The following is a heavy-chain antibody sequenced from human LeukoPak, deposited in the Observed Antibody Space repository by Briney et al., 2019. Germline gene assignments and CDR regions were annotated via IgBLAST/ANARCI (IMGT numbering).Heavy chain of an antibody. CDR3: ARQLGATPGYYYYGMDG. D-gene: IGHD1-26*01. J-gene: IGHJ6*02. V-gene: IGHV1-2*02. CDR1: GYTFTNYY. CDR2: INAYSGGK. Sequence: ASVKVSCKASGYTFTNYYMHWVRQAPGQGLEWMGWINAYSGGKNYAQKFQGRVTMTRDTSISTAYMELSRLRSDDTALYYCARQLGATPGYYYYGMDGRGQGTTGPVS.